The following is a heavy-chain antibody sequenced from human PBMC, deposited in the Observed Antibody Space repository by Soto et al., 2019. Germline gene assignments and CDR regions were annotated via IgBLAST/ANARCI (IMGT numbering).Heavy chain of an antibody. J-gene: IGHJ3*02. CDR3: ARDRDYAKGWSGSDAFDI. CDR1: GFTFSSYS. V-gene: IGHV3-21*01. D-gene: IGHD4-17*01. CDR2: ISSSSSYI. Sequence: EVQLVESGGGLVKPGGSLRLSCAASGFTFSSYSMNWVRQAPGKGLEWVSSISSSSSYIYYADSVKGRFTISRDNAKNSLYLQMNSLRAEDTAVYYCARDRDYAKGWSGSDAFDIWGQGTMVTVSS.